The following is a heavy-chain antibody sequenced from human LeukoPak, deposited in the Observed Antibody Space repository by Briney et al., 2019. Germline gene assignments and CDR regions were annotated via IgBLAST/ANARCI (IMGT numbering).Heavy chain of an antibody. CDR3: ARVDYDDTSLIGFDP. J-gene: IGHJ5*02. V-gene: IGHV4-39*07. CDR1: GDSISSSSYY. D-gene: IGHD4-17*01. CDR2: VYYSGSA. Sequence: PSETLSLTCTVSGDSISSSSYYWGWIRQPPGKGLEWIGYVYYSGSAYYNPSLNSRVTMSVDTSKNQFSLKLSSVTAADTAVYYCARVDYDDTSLIGFDPWGQGTLVTVSS.